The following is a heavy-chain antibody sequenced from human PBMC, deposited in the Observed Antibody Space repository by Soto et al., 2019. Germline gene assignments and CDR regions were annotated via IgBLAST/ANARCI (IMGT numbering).Heavy chain of an antibody. Sequence: SQTLSLTCAISGDSVSSNSAAWNWIRQSPSRGLEWLGRTYYRSKWYNDYAVSVKSRITINPDTSKNQFSLQLNSVTPEDTAVYYCARGGLYYDSSGYYFDYWGQGTLVTVSS. D-gene: IGHD3-22*01. J-gene: IGHJ4*02. CDR1: GDSVSSNSAA. CDR2: TYYRSKWYN. CDR3: ARGGLYYDSSGYYFDY. V-gene: IGHV6-1*01.